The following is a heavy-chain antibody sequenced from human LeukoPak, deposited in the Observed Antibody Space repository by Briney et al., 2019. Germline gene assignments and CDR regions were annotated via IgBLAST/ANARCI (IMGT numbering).Heavy chain of an antibody. CDR3: AREGAYCGGDCFYDAFDI. D-gene: IGHD2-21*02. J-gene: IGHJ3*02. V-gene: IGHV3-21*01. Sequence: GGSLRLSCAASGFTFSSYSMNWVRQAPGKGLEWVSSISSSSSYIYYADSVKGRFTISRDNAKNSLYLQTNSLRAEDTAVYYCAREGAYCGGDCFYDAFDIWGQGTMVTVSS. CDR2: ISSSSSYI. CDR1: GFTFSSYS.